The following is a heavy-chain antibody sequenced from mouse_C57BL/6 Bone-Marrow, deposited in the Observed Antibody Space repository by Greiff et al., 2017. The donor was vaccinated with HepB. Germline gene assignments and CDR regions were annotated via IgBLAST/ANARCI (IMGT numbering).Heavy chain of an antibody. V-gene: IGHV1-82*01. Sequence: VQLQESGPELVKPGASVKISCKASGYAFSSSWMNWVKQRPGKGLEWIGRIYPGDGDTNYNGKFKGKATLTADKSSSTAYMQLSSLTSEDSAVYFCARGLLSWFAYWGQGTLVTVSA. CDR2: IYPGDGDT. J-gene: IGHJ3*01. CDR1: GYAFSSSW. CDR3: ARGLLSWFAY. D-gene: IGHD6-1*01.